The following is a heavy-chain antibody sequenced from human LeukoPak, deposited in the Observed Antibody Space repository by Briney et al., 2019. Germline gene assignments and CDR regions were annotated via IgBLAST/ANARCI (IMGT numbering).Heavy chain of an antibody. D-gene: IGHD6-13*01. V-gene: IGHV4-59*01. J-gene: IGHJ4*02. Sequence: PSETLSLTCTVSGGSISSYYWSWIRQPPGKGLEWIGYIYYSGSTNYNPSLKSRVTISVDTSKNQFSLKLSSVTAADTAVYYCARDILGYTTSWYRFDYWGQGSQVTVSS. CDR2: IYYSGST. CDR3: ARDILGYTTSWYRFDY. CDR1: GGSISSYY.